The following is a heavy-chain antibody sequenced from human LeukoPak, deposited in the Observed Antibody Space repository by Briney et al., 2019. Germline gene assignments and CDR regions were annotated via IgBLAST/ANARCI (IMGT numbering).Heavy chain of an antibody. CDR1: GGSISSSSYY. CDR2: IYYSGST. V-gene: IGHV4-39*01. Sequence: PSETLSLTCTVSGGSISSSSYYWGWIRQPPGKGLEWIGSIYYSGSTYYNPSLKSRVTISVDTSKNQFSLKLSSVTAADTAVYYCARRDYVAHFDYWGQGTLVTVSS. J-gene: IGHJ4*02. CDR3: ARRDYVAHFDY. D-gene: IGHD4-17*01.